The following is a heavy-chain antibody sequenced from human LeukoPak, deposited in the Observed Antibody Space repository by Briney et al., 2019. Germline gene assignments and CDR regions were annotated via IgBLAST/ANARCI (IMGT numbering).Heavy chain of an antibody. J-gene: IGHJ4*02. CDR1: GFTFSSYA. D-gene: IGHD6-19*01. V-gene: IGHV3-23*01. Sequence: GGSLRLSCAASGFTFSSYAMSWVRQAPGKGLEWVSGVSRSGGSTYYADSVKGPFTISRDNSKNTLYLQMNSLRAEDTAVYYCAKELVAVAGDRGVDYWGQGTLVTVSS. CDR3: AKELVAVAGDRGVDY. CDR2: VSRSGGST.